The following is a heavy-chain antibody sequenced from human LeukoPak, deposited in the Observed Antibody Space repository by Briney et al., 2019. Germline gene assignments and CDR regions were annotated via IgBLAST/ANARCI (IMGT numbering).Heavy chain of an antibody. D-gene: IGHD6-25*01. Sequence: GGSLRLSCVASGFTFSTYWMSWVRQAPGKGLEWVANINQDGSGRYHVDSVKGRITISRDNAKNSLYLQMNSLRAEDTAVYYCAAERYSDGCCWFDPWGQGTLVTVSS. V-gene: IGHV3-7*01. CDR3: AAERYSDGCCWFDP. CDR1: GFTFSTYW. J-gene: IGHJ5*02. CDR2: INQDGSGR.